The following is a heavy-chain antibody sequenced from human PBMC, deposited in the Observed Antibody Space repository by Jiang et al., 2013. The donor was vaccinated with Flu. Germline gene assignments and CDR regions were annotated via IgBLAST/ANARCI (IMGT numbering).Heavy chain of an antibody. D-gene: IGHD1-7*01. J-gene: IGHJ3*02. CDR1: GYTFTSYD. CDR3: ATSITGTTGSAFDI. V-gene: IGHV1-8*01. Sequence: QLVESGAEVKKPGASVKVSCKASGYTFTSYDINWVRQATGQGLEWMGWMNPNSGNTGYAQKFQGRVTMTRNTSISTAYMELSSLRSEDTAVYYCATSITGTTGSAFDIWGQGTMVTVSS. CDR2: MNPNSGNT.